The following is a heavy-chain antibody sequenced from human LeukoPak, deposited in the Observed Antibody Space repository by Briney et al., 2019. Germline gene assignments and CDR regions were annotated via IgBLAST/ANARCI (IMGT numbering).Heavy chain of an antibody. Sequence: GGSLRLSCAASGFTFSSYAMNWVRQAPGKGLEWVSAISGSGGCTYYADSVKGRFAISRDNSKNSLHLQMNSLRAEDTAVYYCASPGGVPTPDPWGQGTLVTVSS. CDR2: ISGSGGCT. J-gene: IGHJ5*02. V-gene: IGHV3-23*01. CDR3: ASPGGVPTPDP. CDR1: GFTFSSYA. D-gene: IGHD3-16*01.